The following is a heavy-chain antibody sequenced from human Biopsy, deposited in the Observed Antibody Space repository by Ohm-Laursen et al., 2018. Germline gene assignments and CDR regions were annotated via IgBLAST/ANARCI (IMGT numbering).Heavy chain of an antibody. V-gene: IGHV4-4*07. D-gene: IGHD3-16*01. CDR3: ARAAFGPFDS. CDR1: GGSISSYY. Sequence: SDTLSPTCTVSGGSISSYYWNWIRQPAGKGLEWIGRIYTSGSTNFNPSLKSRVTMSIDTSKNQFSLRLSSVTAADTAVYYCARAAFGPFDSWGQGALVTVSS. J-gene: IGHJ4*02. CDR2: IYTSGST.